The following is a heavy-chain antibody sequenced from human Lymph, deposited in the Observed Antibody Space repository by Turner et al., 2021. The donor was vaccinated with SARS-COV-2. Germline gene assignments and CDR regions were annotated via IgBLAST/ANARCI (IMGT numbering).Heavy chain of an antibody. CDR3: ARDSSGSGTLDY. J-gene: IGHJ4*02. D-gene: IGHD3-10*01. CDR1: GFTFNNYP. Sequence: VRLVGSGGGWGQPARSLRLSCPASGFTFNNYPMHRVRKAAGKRQEWVAVISYDGSNKYYVAAVKGRFTISRDNSKNTLYLKMNSLRAEDMAVYYCARDSSGSGTLDYWGQGTLVTVSS. V-gene: IGHV3-30-3*01. CDR2: ISYDGSNK.